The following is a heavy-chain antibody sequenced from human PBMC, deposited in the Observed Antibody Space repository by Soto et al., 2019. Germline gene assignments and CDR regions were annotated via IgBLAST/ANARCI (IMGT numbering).Heavy chain of an antibody. CDR1: GVSFSGYY. Sequence: SETLSLTSAVYGVSFSGYYWSWIRQPPGKGLEWIGEINHSGSTNYNPSLKSRVTISVATSKNQFSLKLSYVTAADTAVYYCARWCITMVRGPGGSGYYGMDVWGQATRVTVSS. CDR3: ARWCITMVRGPGGSGYYGMDV. V-gene: IGHV4-34*01. J-gene: IGHJ6*02. CDR2: INHSGST. D-gene: IGHD3-10*01.